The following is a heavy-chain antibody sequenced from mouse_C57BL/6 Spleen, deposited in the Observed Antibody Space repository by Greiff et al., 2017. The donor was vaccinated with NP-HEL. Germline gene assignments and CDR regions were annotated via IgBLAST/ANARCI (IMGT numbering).Heavy chain of an antibody. V-gene: IGHV1-52*01. CDR1: GYTFTSYW. D-gene: IGHD1-1*01. Sequence: QVQLQQPGAELVRPGSSVKLSCKASGYTFTSYWMHWVKQRPIQGLEWIGNIDPSDSETHYNQKFKDKATLTVDKSSSTAYMQLSSLTSEDSAVDYCARGALRGAMDYWGQGTSVTVSS. J-gene: IGHJ4*01. CDR3: ARGALRGAMDY. CDR2: IDPSDSET.